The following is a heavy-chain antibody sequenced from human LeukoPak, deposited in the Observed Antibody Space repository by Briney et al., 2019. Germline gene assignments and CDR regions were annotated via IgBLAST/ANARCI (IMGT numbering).Heavy chain of an antibody. CDR1: GGTFSSYA. V-gene: IGHV7-4-1*02. J-gene: IGHJ4*02. Sequence: ASVKVSCKASGGTFSSYAISWVRQAPGQGLEWMGWINTNTGNPTYAQGFTGRFVFSLDTSVSTAYLQISSLKAEDTAVYYCARDREYSGYDSHYWGQGTLVTVSS. D-gene: IGHD5-12*01. CDR2: INTNTGNP. CDR3: ARDREYSGYDSHY.